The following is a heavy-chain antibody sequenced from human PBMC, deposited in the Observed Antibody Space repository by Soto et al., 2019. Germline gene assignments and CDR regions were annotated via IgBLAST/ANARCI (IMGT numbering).Heavy chain of an antibody. J-gene: IGHJ5*02. Sequence: PSETLSLTCTVSGGSISSGGYYWSWIRQHPGKGLEWIGYIYYSGSTNYNPFLKSRVTISVDTSKNQFSLKLSSVTAADTAVYYCASSDYDILPRPNYWFDPWGRGTLVTIS. D-gene: IGHD3-9*01. CDR1: GGSISSGGYY. CDR3: ASSDYDILPRPNYWFDP. V-gene: IGHV4-61*08. CDR2: IYYSGST.